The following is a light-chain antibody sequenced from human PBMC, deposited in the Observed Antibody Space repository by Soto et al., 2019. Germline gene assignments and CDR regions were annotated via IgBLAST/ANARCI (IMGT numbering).Light chain of an antibody. CDR1: QSISRR. CDR3: QQYNTFWT. V-gene: IGKV1-5*01. Sequence: DIQMTHSPSTLSASVGDRVIITCRASQSISRRLAWYQQKPGKAPRLLMYDVSTLESGVPSRFRGSGSGTEFTLTINSLQPDDFATYYCQQYNTFWTFGPGTKVDIK. CDR2: DVS. J-gene: IGKJ1*01.